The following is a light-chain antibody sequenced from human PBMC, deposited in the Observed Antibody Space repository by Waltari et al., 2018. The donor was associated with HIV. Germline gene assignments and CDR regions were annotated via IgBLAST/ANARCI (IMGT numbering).Light chain of an antibody. CDR1: SDNVGHQG. Sequence: QPGLTQSPSLSEYLTHTVPLTCTADSDNVGHQGAASLQQSQGHPPKLLTYRDDNRPSGISDRFSTSRSGNTASLLIFDLKAEDEADYYCTAWDSRLSAWVFGGGTRLTVL. J-gene: IGLJ3*02. V-gene: IGLV10-54*04. CDR3: TAWDSRLSAWV. CDR2: RDD.